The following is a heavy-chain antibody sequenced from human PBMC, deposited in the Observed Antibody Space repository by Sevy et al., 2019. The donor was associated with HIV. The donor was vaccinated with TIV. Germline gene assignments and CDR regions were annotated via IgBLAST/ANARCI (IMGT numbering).Heavy chain of an antibody. CDR2: ISYDGSNK. CDR3: ARATYYDILTGYYRDIYYYYYYGMDV. J-gene: IGHJ6*02. CDR1: GFTFSSYA. V-gene: IGHV3-30-3*01. Sequence: GGSLRLSCAASGFTFSSYAMHWVRQAPGKGLEWVAVISYDGSNKYYADSVKGCFTISRDNSKNTLFLQMNSLRAEDTAVYYCARATYYDILTGYYRDIYYYYYYGMDVWGQGTTVTVSS. D-gene: IGHD3-9*01.